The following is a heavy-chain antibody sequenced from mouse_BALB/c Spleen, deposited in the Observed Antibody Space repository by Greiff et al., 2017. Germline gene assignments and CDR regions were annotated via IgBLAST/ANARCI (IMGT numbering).Heavy chain of an antibody. CDR3: ARYGYYFDV. D-gene: IGHD2-2*01. CDR1: GFNIKDYY. Sequence: VQLQQSGAELVRPGALVKLSCKASGFNIKDYYMHWVKQRPEQGLEWIGWIDPENGNTIYDPKFQGKASITADTSSNTAYLQLSSLTSEDTAVYYCARYGYYFDVWGAGTTVTVSA. CDR2: IDPENGNT. V-gene: IGHV14-1*02. J-gene: IGHJ1*01.